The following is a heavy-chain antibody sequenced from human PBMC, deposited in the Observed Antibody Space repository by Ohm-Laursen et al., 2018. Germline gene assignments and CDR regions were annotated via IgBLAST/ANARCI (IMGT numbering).Heavy chain of an antibody. CDR1: GGTFSSYA. CDR2: IIPIFGTA. CDR3: ARAPFRLGGYCTNGVCSERGMDV. Sequence: GSSVKVSCNASGGTFSSYAISWVRQAPGQGLEWMGGIIPIFGTANYAQKFQGRVTITADESTSTAYMELSSLRSEDTAVYYCARAPFRLGGYCTNGVCSERGMDVWGQGTTVTVAS. V-gene: IGHV1-69*01. D-gene: IGHD2-8*01. J-gene: IGHJ6*02.